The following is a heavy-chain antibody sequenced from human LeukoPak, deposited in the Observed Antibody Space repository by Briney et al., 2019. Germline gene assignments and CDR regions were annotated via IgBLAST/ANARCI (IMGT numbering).Heavy chain of an antibody. CDR1: GGSISSYY. J-gene: IGHJ6*02. CDR2: IYYSGST. Sequence: SETLSLTCTVSGGSISSYYWSWIRQPPGKGLEWIGYIYYSGSTNYNPSLKSRVPISVDTSKNQFSLKLSSVTAADTAVYYCARHGGRRYDFWSGYYNYYYYGMDVWGQGTTVTVSS. V-gene: IGHV4-59*08. D-gene: IGHD3-3*01. CDR3: ARHGGRRYDFWSGYYNYYYYGMDV.